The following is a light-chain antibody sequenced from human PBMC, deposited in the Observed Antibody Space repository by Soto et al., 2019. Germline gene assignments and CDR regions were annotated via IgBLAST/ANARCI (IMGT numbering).Light chain of an antibody. CDR3: SLYTSENAYV. CDR2: EVS. Sequence: QSVLTQPPSVSGSPVQSVTISCTGTSTDFVSYNRVSWYQQPPGTAPKLMIYEVSKRPSGVPDRFSGSKSGNTASLTISGLQAADEADYYCSLYTSENAYVFGTGTKLTVL. V-gene: IGLV2-18*01. CDR1: STDFVSYNR. J-gene: IGLJ1*01.